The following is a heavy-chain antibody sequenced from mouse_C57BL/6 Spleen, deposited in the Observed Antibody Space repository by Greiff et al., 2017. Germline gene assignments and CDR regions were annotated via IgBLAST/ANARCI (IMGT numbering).Heavy chain of an antibody. CDR1: GYTFTSYW. J-gene: IGHJ1*03. CDR3: ARGHYSNYWYFDV. V-gene: IGHV1-69*01. Sequence: QVQLQQPGAELVMPGASVKLSCKASGYTFTSYWMHWVKQRPGQGLEWIGEIDPSDSYTNYNQKFKGKSTLTVDKSSSTAYMQLSSLTSEDSAVXYCARGHYSNYWYFDVWGTGTTVTVSS. D-gene: IGHD2-5*01. CDR2: IDPSDSYT.